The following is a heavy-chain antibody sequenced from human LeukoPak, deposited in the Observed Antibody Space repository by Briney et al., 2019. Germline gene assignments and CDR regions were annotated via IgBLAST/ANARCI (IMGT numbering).Heavy chain of an antibody. V-gene: IGHV3-74*01. CDR2: INGDWSST. CDR1: GFTFSSYW. J-gene: IGHJ4*02. D-gene: IGHD3-16*02. Sequence: GGSLRLSCAASGFTFSSYWMRWVRQPPGKGLVWVSRINGDWSSTSYADSMKGRFTISRDNAKNTLYLEMNSLRAEDTAVYYCARVIGVWGSYRYAFDHWGQGTLVTVSS. CDR3: ARVIGVWGSYRYAFDH.